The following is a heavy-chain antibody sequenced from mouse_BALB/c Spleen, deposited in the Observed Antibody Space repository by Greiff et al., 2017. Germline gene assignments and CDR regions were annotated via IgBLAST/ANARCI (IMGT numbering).Heavy chain of an antibody. Sequence: VQLQQSGPELVKPGASVKISCKASGYTFTDYNMHWVKQSHGKSLEWIGYIYPYNGGTGYNQKFKSKATLTVDNSSSTAYMELRSLTSEDSAVYYCARGDSSGYKFAYWGQGTLVTVSA. CDR1: GYTFTDYN. CDR3: ARGDSSGYKFAY. CDR2: IYPYNGGT. D-gene: IGHD3-2*01. J-gene: IGHJ3*01. V-gene: IGHV1S29*02.